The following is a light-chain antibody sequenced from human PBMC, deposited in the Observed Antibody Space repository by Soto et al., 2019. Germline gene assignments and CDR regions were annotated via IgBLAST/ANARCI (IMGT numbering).Light chain of an antibody. V-gene: IGLV2-14*01. CDR1: SSDVGAYNF. J-gene: IGLJ3*02. CDR2: EVN. Sequence: QSALTQPASVSGSPGQSITISCTGTSSDVGAYNFVSWYQQHPGKAPKVMIYEVNNRPSGVSNHFSGSKSGNTASLTISGLQAEDEADYYCSSYTSSSTGVFGGGTKVTVL. CDR3: SSYTSSSTGV.